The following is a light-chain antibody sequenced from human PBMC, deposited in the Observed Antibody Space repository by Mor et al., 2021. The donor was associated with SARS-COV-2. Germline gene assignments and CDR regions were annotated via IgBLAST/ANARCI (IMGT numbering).Light chain of an antibody. CDR3: QQRSDWIT. Sequence: SQDVGTNLAWYQQKPGQSPRLLIHDASNRATGIPARFSGSGSGTGFTLTISSLEPEDFAVYYCQQRSDWITFGQGT. CDR2: DAS. J-gene: IGKJ5*01. V-gene: IGKV3-11*01. CDR1: QDVGTN.